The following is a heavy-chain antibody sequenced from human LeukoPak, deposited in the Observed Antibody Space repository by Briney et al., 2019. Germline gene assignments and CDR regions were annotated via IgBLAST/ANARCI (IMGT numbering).Heavy chain of an antibody. V-gene: IGHV3-20*04. CDR3: AREGGRAYYDFWSGYSDNWFDP. J-gene: IGHJ5*02. CDR2: INWNGGST. Sequence: GGSLRLSCAASGFTFDDYGMSWVPQAPGKGLEWVSGINWNGGSTGYADSVKGRFTISRDNAKNSLYLQMNSLRAEDTALYYCAREGGRAYYDFWSGYSDNWFDPWGQGTLVTVSS. D-gene: IGHD3-3*01. CDR1: GFTFDDYG.